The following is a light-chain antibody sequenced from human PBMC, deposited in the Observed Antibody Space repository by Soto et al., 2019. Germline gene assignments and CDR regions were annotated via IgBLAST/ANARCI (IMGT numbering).Light chain of an antibody. Sequence: DIQTTTSPSSLSASVGERVTITCRASQSISSYLNWYQQKPGKAPKVLIYAASSLQSGVPSRFSGSGSGTEFTLTIISLQPDDFATYYCQQYNSYSPAFGQGTKVDI. CDR3: QQYNSYSPA. CDR1: QSISSY. J-gene: IGKJ1*01. CDR2: AAS. V-gene: IGKV1-39*01.